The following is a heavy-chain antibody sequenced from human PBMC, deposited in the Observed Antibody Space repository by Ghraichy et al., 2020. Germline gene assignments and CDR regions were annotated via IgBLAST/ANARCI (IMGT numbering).Heavy chain of an antibody. D-gene: IGHD3-10*01. J-gene: IGHJ6*03. CDR1: GFTFSSYG. V-gene: IGHV3-33*01. CDR3: ARGVEGKPDYYYYMDV. Sequence: GGSLRLSCAASGFTFSSYGMHWVRQAPGKGLEWVAVIWYDGSNKYYADSVKGRFTISRDNSKNTLYLQMNSLRAEDTAVYYCARGVEGKPDYYYYMDVWGKGTTVTVSS. CDR2: IWYDGSNK.